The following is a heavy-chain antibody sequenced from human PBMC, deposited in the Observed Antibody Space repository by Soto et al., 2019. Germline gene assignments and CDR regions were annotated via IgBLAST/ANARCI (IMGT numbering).Heavy chain of an antibody. V-gene: IGHV4-30-4*01. J-gene: IGHJ4*02. CDR3: ARDRIVIVPAATFFDY. CDR2: IYYSGRT. D-gene: IGHD2-2*01. CDR1: GGSISSGDYY. Sequence: QVQLQESGPGLVKPSQTLSLTCTVSGGSISSGDYYWSWIRQPPGKGLEWIGYIYYSGRTYYNPSLKGRVSISVDTSKNQFSLKLSSVTAADTAVYYCARDRIVIVPAATFFDYWGQGTLVTVSS.